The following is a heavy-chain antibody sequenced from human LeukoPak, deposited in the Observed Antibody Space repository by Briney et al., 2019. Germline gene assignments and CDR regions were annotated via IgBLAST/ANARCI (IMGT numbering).Heavy chain of an antibody. CDR2: IRYDGSNK. CDR1: GFTFSSYG. J-gene: IGHJ4*02. CDR3: ARDPSPKSLLWLSY. Sequence: GGSLRLSCAASGFTFSSYGMHWVRQAPGKGLEWVAFIRYDGSNKYYADSVKGRFTISRDNSKNTLYLQMNSLRAEDTAVYYCARDPSPKSLLWLSYWGQGTLVTVSS. D-gene: IGHD3-10*01. V-gene: IGHV3-30*02.